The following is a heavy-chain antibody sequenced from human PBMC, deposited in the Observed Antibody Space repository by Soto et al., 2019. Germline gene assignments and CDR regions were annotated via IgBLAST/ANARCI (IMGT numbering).Heavy chain of an antibody. CDR1: GGTFSSYT. Sequence: QVQLVQSGAEVKKPGASVKVSCKASGGTFSSYTISWVRQAPGQGLEWMGRIIPILGIANYAQKFQGRVMITADKSTSTAYMELSSLRSEDTAVYYCALGGYCSGGSCPTSLYYYYMDVWGKGTTVTVSS. V-gene: IGHV1-69*02. J-gene: IGHJ6*03. D-gene: IGHD2-15*01. CDR3: ALGGYCSGGSCPTSLYYYYMDV. CDR2: IIPILGIA.